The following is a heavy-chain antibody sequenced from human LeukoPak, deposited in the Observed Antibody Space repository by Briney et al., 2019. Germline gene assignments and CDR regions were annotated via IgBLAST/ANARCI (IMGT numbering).Heavy chain of an antibody. CDR3: ARGPRVRYFDWLLYPYYYYMDV. CDR1: GYTFTSYG. CDR2: MDPNRGNT. Sequence: ASVKVSCKASGYTFTSYGISWGRQAPGQGLGCMGWMDPNRGNTGYAQQFQDRVTITRNASISTAYMELSSLRSEDTAVYDCARGPRVRYFDWLLYPYYYYMDVWGKGTTVTVSS. D-gene: IGHD3-9*01. J-gene: IGHJ6*03. V-gene: IGHV1-8*03.